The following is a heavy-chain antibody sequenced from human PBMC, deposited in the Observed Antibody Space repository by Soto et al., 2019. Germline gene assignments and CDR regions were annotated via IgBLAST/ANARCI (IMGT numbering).Heavy chain of an antibody. Sequence: SQTLSLTCAISGDSVPSNSAAWNWIRQSPSRGLEWLGRTYYRSKWYNDYAVSVKSRITVNPDTSKNQFSLQLNSVTPEDSAVYFCARAILAGSDWFGMPESSGQGTLVTVSS. V-gene: IGHV6-1*01. CDR1: GDSVPSNSAA. CDR2: TYYRSKWYN. CDR3: ARAILAGSDWFGMPES. D-gene: IGHD6-19*01. J-gene: IGHJ5*02.